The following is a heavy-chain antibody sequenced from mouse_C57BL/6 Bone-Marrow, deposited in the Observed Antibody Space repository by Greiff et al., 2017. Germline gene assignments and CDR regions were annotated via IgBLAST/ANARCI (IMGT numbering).Heavy chain of an antibody. Sequence: QVQLQQPGAELVKPGASVKMSCKASGYTFTSYWITWVKQRPGQGLEWIGDIYPGSGSTNYNEKFKSKATLTVDTSSSTAYMQLSSLTSEDSAVYYCARNYYGSSYAMGYWGQGTSVTVSS. CDR3: ARNYYGSSYAMGY. D-gene: IGHD1-1*01. J-gene: IGHJ4*01. CDR1: GYTFTSYW. V-gene: IGHV1-55*01. CDR2: IYPGSGST.